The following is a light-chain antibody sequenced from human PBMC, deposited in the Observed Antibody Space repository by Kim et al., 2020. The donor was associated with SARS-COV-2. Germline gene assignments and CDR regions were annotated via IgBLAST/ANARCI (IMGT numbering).Light chain of an antibody. CDR1: NIGSES. Sequence: PGKTARITCGGNNIGSESVQWYQKKPGQAPVLVIYYDSVRPSGIAGRFSASTSGNTATLTISRVEVGDEADYYCQLWDRSSTPSAVFGGGTQLTVL. CDR3: QLWDRSSTPSAV. V-gene: IGLV3-21*04. J-gene: IGLJ2*01. CDR2: YDS.